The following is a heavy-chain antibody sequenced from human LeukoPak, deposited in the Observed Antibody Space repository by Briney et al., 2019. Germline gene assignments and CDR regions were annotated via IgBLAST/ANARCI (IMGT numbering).Heavy chain of an antibody. CDR3: ARDRVLLWFGEYRPYGMDV. J-gene: IGHJ6*02. Sequence: SETLSLTCTVSGGCTNSYYWSWIRQSPGKGLEWIGYIYYSGSTNYNPSLKSRVTISVDTSKNQFSLKLSSVTAADTAVYYCARDRVLLWFGEYRPYGMDVWGQGTTVTVSS. V-gene: IGHV4-59*01. CDR1: GGCTNSYY. CDR2: IYYSGST. D-gene: IGHD3-10*01.